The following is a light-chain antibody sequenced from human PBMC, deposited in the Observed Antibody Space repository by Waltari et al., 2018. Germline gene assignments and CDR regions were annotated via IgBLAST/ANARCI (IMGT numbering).Light chain of an antibody. CDR2: DVS. J-gene: IGLJ2*01. CDR3: SSQSSNDVVL. Sequence: QSALTQPASVSGSPGPSVTSFCAGTSNAVGGYNSVSWYQEHPGQAPRVLIYDVSDRPSGVSDRFSGSKSGNTASLTISGLQAEDEADYYCSSQSSNDVVLFGGGTKLTVL. CDR1: SNAVGGYNS. V-gene: IGLV2-14*01.